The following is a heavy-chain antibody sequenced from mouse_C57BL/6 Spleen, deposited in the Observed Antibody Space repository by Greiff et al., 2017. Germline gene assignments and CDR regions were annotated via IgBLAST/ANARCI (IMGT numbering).Heavy chain of an antibody. Sequence: QVQLKQSGAELVRPGASVKLSCKASGYTFTDYYINWVKQRPGQGLEWIARIYPGSGNTYYNEKFKGKATLTAEKSSSTAYMQLSSLTSEDSAVYFCAREAGRGFAYWGQGTLVTVSA. J-gene: IGHJ3*01. D-gene: IGHD3-3*01. CDR1: GYTFTDYY. CDR3: AREAGRGFAY. CDR2: IYPGSGNT. V-gene: IGHV1-76*01.